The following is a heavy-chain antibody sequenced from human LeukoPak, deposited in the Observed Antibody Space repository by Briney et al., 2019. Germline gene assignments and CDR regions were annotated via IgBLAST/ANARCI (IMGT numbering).Heavy chain of an antibody. CDR1: GYTFVNYW. Sequence: GESLKISCEGSGYTFVNYWIGWVRQMPGKGLEWMGIIYAGDSDTRYSPSFQGQVTISADKSISTAYLQWSSLKASDTAMYYCARRLVRDDAFDIWGQGTMVTVSS. V-gene: IGHV5-51*01. CDR3: ARRLVRDDAFDI. CDR2: IYAGDSDT. J-gene: IGHJ3*02. D-gene: IGHD3-10*01.